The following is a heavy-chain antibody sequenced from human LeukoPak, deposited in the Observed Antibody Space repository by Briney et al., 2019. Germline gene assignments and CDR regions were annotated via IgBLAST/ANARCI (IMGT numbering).Heavy chain of an antibody. CDR3: ARDLGDGARGVNGGYFDY. CDR2: IIPIFGTA. Sequence: SVKVSCKASGGTFSSYAISWVRQAPGQGLEWMGGIIPIFGTANYAQKFQGRVTITADESTSTAYMELSSLRSEDTAVYYRARDLGDGARGVNGGYFDYWGQGTLVTVSS. CDR1: GGTFSSYA. J-gene: IGHJ4*02. D-gene: IGHD3-10*01. V-gene: IGHV1-69*01.